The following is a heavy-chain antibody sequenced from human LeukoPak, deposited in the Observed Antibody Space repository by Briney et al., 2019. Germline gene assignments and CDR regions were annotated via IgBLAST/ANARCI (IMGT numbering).Heavy chain of an antibody. CDR3: AGTSIAASPFDY. CDR1: GGTFSSYA. J-gene: IGHJ4*02. V-gene: IGHV1-69*05. CDR2: IIPIFGTA. Sequence: SVKVSCKASGGTFSSYAISRVRQAPGQGLEWMGRIIPIFGTANYAQKFQGRVTITTDESTSTAYMELSSLRSEDTAVYYCAGTSIAASPFDYWGQGTLVTVSS. D-gene: IGHD6-6*01.